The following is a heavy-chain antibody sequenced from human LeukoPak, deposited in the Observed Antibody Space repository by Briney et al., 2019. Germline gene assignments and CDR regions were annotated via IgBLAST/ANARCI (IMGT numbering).Heavy chain of an antibody. J-gene: IGHJ6*03. CDR3: ASREMGYGDPLEGAYYMDV. D-gene: IGHD4-17*01. CDR2: IIPIFGTA. CDR1: GGTFSSYA. Sequence: SVKVSCKASGGTFSSYAISWVRQAPGQGLEWMRGIIPIFGTANYAQKFQGRVTITADESTSTAYMKLSSLRSEDTAVYYCASREMGYGDPLEGAYYMDVWGKGTTVTVSS. V-gene: IGHV1-69*13.